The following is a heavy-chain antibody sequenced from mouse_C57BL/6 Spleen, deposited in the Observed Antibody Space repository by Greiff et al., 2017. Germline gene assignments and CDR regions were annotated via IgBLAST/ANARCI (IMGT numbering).Heavy chain of an antibody. V-gene: IGHV1-52*01. J-gene: IGHJ1*02. Sequence: QVQLQQPGAELVRPGSSVKLSCKASGYTFTSYWMHWVQQRPLQGLEWIGNIDPSDSETHYNQKFTDKATLTVEKSSITAYLQLSSLTSEDSAGYYCPRSNWDLRWYFDVRGTGPTVNGSS. CDR3: PRSNWDLRWYFDV. CDR2: IDPSDSET. D-gene: IGHD4-1*01. CDR1: GYTFTSYW.